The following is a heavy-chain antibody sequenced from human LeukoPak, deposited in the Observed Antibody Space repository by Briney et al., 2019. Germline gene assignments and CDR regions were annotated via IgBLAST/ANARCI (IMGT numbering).Heavy chain of an antibody. Sequence: SETLSLTCGVSGGSIDITNYWSWIRQPPGKGLEWIGYIYYSGSTKYNPSLTSRVTISVDTSKNQFSLNLSSVTAADTAVYYCARGAAGTRDYWGQGTLVTVSS. J-gene: IGHJ4*02. CDR3: ARGAAGTRDY. V-gene: IGHV4-59*01. D-gene: IGHD6-13*01. CDR2: IYYSGST. CDR1: GGSIDITNY.